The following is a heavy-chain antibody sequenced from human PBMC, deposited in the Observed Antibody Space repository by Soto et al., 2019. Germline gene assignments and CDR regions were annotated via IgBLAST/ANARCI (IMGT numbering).Heavy chain of an antibody. CDR1: GFTFSSYA. J-gene: IGHJ4*02. Sequence: GGSLRLSCVASGFTFSSYALHWVRQPPGKGLEYVSGISGNGGITHYANSVKGRFTISRDNSKNTLYLQMGSLRAEDMAAYYCARRSGPYDYWGPGTVVTVSS. V-gene: IGHV3-64*01. D-gene: IGHD3-3*01. CDR3: ARRSGPYDY. CDR2: ISGNGGIT.